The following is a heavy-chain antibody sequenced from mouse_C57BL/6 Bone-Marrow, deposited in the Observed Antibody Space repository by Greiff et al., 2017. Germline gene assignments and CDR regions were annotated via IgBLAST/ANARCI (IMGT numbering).Heavy chain of an antibody. V-gene: IGHV1-66*01. CDR1: GYSFTSYY. J-gene: IGHJ4*01. CDR3: ARVGDDYADYYAMDY. Sequence: QVQLQQSGPELVKPGASVKISCKASGYSFTSYYIHWVKQRPGQGLEWIGWIYPGSGNTKYNEKFKGKDTLTADTSSSTAYMQLSSLTSEDSAVYYCARVGDDYADYYAMDYWGQGTSVTVSS. D-gene: IGHD2-4*01. CDR2: IYPGSGNT.